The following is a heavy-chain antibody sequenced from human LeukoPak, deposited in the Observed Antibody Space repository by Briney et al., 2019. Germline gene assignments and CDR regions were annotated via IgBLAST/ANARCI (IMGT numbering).Heavy chain of an antibody. D-gene: IGHD3-22*01. CDR2: IIPILGIA. V-gene: IGHV1-69*04. CDR1: GGTFSSYA. CDR3: ARSLGYDSSGNRLAWFDP. Sequence: SVKVSCKASGGTFSSYAISWVRQAPGRGLEWMGRIIPILGIANYAQKFQGRVTITADKSTSTAYMELSSLRSEDTAVYYCARSLGYDSSGNRLAWFDPWGQGTRVIVSS. J-gene: IGHJ5*02.